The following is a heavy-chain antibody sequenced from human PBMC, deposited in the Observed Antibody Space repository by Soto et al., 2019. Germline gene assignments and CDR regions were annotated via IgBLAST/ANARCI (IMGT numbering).Heavy chain of an antibody. CDR3: ARSIQWLVDYYGMDV. V-gene: IGHV4-4*02. J-gene: IGHJ6*02. Sequence: TSETLSLTCAVSGGSISSSNWWSWVRQPPGKGLEWIGEIYHSGSTNYNPSLKSRVTISVDKSKNQFSLKLSSVTAADTAVYYCARSIQWLVDYYGMDVWGQGTTVTVSS. D-gene: IGHD6-19*01. CDR2: IYHSGST. CDR1: GGSISSSNW.